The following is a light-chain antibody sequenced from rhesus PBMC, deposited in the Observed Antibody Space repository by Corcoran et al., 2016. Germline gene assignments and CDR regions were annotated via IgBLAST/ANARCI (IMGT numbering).Light chain of an antibody. CDR1: SSDIGGSNY. J-gene: IGLJ1*01. CDR2: EVS. Sequence: QAALTQPRSVSGSPGQSVTISCTGTSSDIGGSNYVSWYQQHPGTAPKLMIYEVSKRPSGVSDRFSGSKSGNTASLTISGLHAEDEADYYCSSYAGSNTYIFGAGTRLTVL. V-gene: IGLV2-32*02. CDR3: SSYAGSNTYI.